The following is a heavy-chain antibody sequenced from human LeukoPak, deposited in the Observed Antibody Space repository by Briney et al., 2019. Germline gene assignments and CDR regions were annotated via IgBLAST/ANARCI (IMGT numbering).Heavy chain of an antibody. V-gene: IGHV1-69*13. J-gene: IGHJ1*01. D-gene: IGHD5-12*01. CDR3: ATPGKIVATTGAEYFQH. CDR1: GGTFSSYA. CDR2: IIPIFGTA. Sequence: ASVKVSCKASGGTFSSYAISWVRQAPGQGLEWMGGIIPIFGTANYAQKFQGRVTITADESTSTAYMELSSLRSEDTAVYYCATPGKIVATTGAEYFQHWGQGTLVTVSS.